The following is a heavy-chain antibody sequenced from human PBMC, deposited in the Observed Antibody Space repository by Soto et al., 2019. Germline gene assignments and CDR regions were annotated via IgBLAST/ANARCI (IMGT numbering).Heavy chain of an antibody. D-gene: IGHD3-10*02. CDR2: MSMDGSNK. CDR3: ARDRVPYVYGYYGMDV. Sequence: QVQLVESGGGVVQPGRSLRLSCAASGFAFNHYSMHWVRQAPGKGLEWVAIMSMDGSNKYYADSVKGRFTISRDNSKGILYLQTSSLRPEDTAVYFCARDRVPYVYGYYGMDVWGQGATVTVSS. V-gene: IGHV3-30-3*01. CDR1: GFAFNHYS. J-gene: IGHJ6*02.